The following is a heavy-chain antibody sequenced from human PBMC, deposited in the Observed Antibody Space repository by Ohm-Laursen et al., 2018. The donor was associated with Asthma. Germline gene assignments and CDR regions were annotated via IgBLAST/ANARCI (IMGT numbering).Heavy chain of an antibody. V-gene: IGHV3-30-3*01. CDR1: GFTFRSYA. Sequence: SLRLSCAASGFTFRSYAIHWVRQAPGKGLEWVAVSGTYFDGGLKYYADSVNGRFTVSRDDSKNTLYLQMNSLRPDDTAVYYCARDVMEWYLPAFDFWGQGTLVTVSS. D-gene: IGHD3-3*01. CDR2: SGTYFDGGLK. J-gene: IGHJ4*02. CDR3: ARDVMEWYLPAFDF.